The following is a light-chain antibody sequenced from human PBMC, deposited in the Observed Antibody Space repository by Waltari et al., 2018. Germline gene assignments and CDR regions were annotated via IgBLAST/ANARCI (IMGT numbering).Light chain of an antibody. Sequence: DIQMTQSPSSLSASVGDRVTITCRASQSISNYLNWFQQKPWKAPKLLIYSASSLQSGVPSRFSGSGSGTDFTLTVNSLQPEDFATYYCQQSYSSPITFGQGTKLEIK. CDR1: QSISNY. J-gene: IGKJ2*01. V-gene: IGKV1-39*01. CDR3: QQSYSSPIT. CDR2: SAS.